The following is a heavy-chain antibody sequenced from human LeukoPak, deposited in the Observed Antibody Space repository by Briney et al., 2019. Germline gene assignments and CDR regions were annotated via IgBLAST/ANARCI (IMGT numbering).Heavy chain of an antibody. J-gene: IGHJ4*02. D-gene: IGHD3-9*01. Sequence: SVKVSCKASGGTFSSYAISWVRQAPGQGLEWMGRIIPILGIANYAQKFQGRVTITADKSTSTAYMELSSLRSEDTAVYYCARGHYDILTGSMTDFDYWGQGTLVTVSS. CDR2: IIPILGIA. CDR3: ARGHYDILTGSMTDFDY. V-gene: IGHV1-69*04. CDR1: GGTFSSYA.